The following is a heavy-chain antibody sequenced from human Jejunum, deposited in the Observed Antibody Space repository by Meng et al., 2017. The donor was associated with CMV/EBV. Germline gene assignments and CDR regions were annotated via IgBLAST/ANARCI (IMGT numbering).Heavy chain of an antibody. Sequence: FRAYGITWVRQAPGQGLEWMGGSIPFFDRTKFAEKFQGRLSITTDDSTSTAYMELHSLTSDDTAVYFCARELGTQNWNDEKWFDPWGQGTLGTVSS. J-gene: IGHJ5*02. CDR3: ARELGTQNWNDEKWFDP. CDR2: SIPFFDRT. V-gene: IGHV1-69*05. D-gene: IGHD1-1*01. CDR1: FRAYG.